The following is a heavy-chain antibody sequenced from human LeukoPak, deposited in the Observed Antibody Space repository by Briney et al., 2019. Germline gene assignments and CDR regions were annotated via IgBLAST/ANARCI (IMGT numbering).Heavy chain of an antibody. CDR3: AGPRHYGDYAVDY. D-gene: IGHD4-17*01. J-gene: IGHJ4*02. Sequence: GGSLRLSCAASGFTFSIFEMNWARQAPGRGLEWVSYISSSGSTIYYADSVKGRFTISRDNAKNSLYLKMNSLRAEDTAVYYCAGPRHYGDYAVDYWGQGTLVTVSS. CDR1: GFTFSIFE. V-gene: IGHV3-48*03. CDR2: ISSSGSTI.